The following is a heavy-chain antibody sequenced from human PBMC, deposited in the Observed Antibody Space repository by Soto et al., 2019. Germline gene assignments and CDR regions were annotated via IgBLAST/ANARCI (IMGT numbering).Heavy chain of an antibody. CDR3: AKDNVDEYYDFWSGRKTLIDYHYMDV. Sequence: GGSLTPSCPASGFTSSSYAMSWVGPAPGKGLEWVAAISGSGGSTYYADYVKGRFTISRDNTKNTLYLQMNSLRAEDTAVYYCAKDNVDEYYDFWSGRKTLIDYHYMDVWGKGTTVTVSS. D-gene: IGHD3-3*01. CDR1: GFTSSSYA. J-gene: IGHJ6*03. V-gene: IGHV3-23*01. CDR2: ISGSGGST.